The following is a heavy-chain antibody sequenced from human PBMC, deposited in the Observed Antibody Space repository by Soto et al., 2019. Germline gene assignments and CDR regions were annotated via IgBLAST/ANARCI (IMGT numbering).Heavy chain of an antibody. Sequence: SETLSLTCAVSGGSISSGGYSWSWIRQPPGKGLEWIGYIYHSGSTYYNPSLKSRVTISVDRSKNQFSLKLSSVTAADTAVYYCARGGWFDPWGQGTLVTVSS. CDR2: IYHSGST. V-gene: IGHV4-30-2*01. J-gene: IGHJ5*02. CDR3: ARGGWFDP. CDR1: GGSISSGGYS.